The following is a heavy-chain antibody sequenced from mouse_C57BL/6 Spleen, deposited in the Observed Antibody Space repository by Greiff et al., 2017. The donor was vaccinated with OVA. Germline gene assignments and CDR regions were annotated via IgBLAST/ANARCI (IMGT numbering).Heavy chain of an antibody. CDR3: AMMLWSVHWYFDV. CDR2: IHPSDSDT. D-gene: IGHD1-1*02. J-gene: IGHJ1*03. V-gene: IGHV1-74*01. CDR1: GYTFTSYW. Sequence: VQLQQPGAELVQPGASVKVSCKASGYTFTSYWMHWVKQRPCQGLEWIGRIHPSDSDTNYNQKFKGKATLTVDKSSSTAYMQLSSLTSEDSAVYYCAMMLWSVHWYFDVWGTGTTVTVSS.